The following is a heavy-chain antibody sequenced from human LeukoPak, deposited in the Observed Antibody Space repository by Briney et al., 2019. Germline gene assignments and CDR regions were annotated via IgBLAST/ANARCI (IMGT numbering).Heavy chain of an antibody. V-gene: IGHV3-64*01. Sequence: GGSLRLSCAASGFTFNTYALHWVRQAPGKGLEFVSAISSNGASTYYANSVKGRFTISRDNSKNTLYLQMASLRAEDMAKYYCAIIMIRGAPSDNWGQGTLVTVSS. CDR1: GFTFNTYA. CDR2: ISSNGAST. CDR3: AIIMIRGAPSDN. J-gene: IGHJ4*02. D-gene: IGHD3-10*01.